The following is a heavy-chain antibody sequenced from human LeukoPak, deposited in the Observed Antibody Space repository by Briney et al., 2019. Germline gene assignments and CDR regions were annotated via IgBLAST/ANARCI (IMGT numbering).Heavy chain of an antibody. V-gene: IGHV3-48*01. Sequence: GGSLRLSCAASGFTFSSYSMNWVRQAPGKGLEWVSYISSSGSTIYYAGSVKGRFTISRDNSKNTLYLQMNSLRAEDTAVYYCARPNLIAAAAPPDYWGQGTLVTVSS. CDR1: GFTFSSYS. J-gene: IGHJ4*02. CDR2: ISSSGSTI. D-gene: IGHD6-13*01. CDR3: ARPNLIAAAAPPDY.